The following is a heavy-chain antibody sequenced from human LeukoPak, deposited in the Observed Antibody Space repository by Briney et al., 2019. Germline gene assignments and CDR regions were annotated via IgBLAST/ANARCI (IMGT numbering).Heavy chain of an antibody. Sequence: PSETLSLTCTVSGGSISSYYWSWIRQPPGKGLEWIGEINHSGSTNYNPSLKSRVTISVDTSKNQFSLKLSSVTAADTAVYYCARSRSGAQFDYWGQGTLVTVSS. CDR1: GGSISSYY. J-gene: IGHJ4*02. CDR3: ARSRSGAQFDY. V-gene: IGHV4-34*01. CDR2: INHSGST. D-gene: IGHD2-15*01.